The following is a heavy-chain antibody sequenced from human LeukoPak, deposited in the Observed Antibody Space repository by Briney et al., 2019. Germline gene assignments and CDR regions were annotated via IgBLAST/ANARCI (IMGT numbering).Heavy chain of an antibody. CDR2: INPYSGVT. CDR3: ARSGIFEVGLTGIDY. Sequence: GASVKVSCQTSGYTFTGDYIHWVRQAPGQGLEWMGWINPYSGVTNYAQKFQDRVTMTRDTSINSAYMELSRLRSDDTAVYYCARSGIFEVGLTGIDYWGQGTLVTVSS. V-gene: IGHV1-2*02. J-gene: IGHJ4*02. CDR1: GYTFTGDY. D-gene: IGHD3-3*01.